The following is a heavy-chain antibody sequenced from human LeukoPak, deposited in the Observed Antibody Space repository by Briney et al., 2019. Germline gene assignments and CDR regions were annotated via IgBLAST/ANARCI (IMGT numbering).Heavy chain of an antibody. V-gene: IGHV4-34*01. CDR1: GGSFSGYY. CDR2: INHSGST. J-gene: IGHJ4*02. D-gene: IGHD1-7*01. CDR3: ARMDWNYGGGSYFDY. Sequence: PSETLSLTCAVYGGSFSGYYWSWIRQPPGKGLEWIGEINHSGSTNYNPSLKSRVTMSVDTSKNQFSLKLSSVTAADTAVYYCARMDWNYGGGSYFDYWGQGTLVTVSS.